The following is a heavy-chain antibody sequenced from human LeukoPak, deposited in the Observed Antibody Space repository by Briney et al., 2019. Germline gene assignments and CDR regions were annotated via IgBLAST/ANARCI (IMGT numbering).Heavy chain of an antibody. D-gene: IGHD6-13*01. CDR1: GGSISSSSYY. V-gene: IGHV4-39*01. J-gene: IGHJ4*02. CDR2: IYYSGST. CDR3: ARKKIAPAPPFDS. Sequence: KPSETLSLTCTVSGGSISSSSYYWGWIRQPPGKGLEWIGSIYYSGSTYYNPSLKSRVTISVDTSKNQFSLKLSSVTAAGTAVYYCARKKIAPAPPFDSGAQEPRAPV.